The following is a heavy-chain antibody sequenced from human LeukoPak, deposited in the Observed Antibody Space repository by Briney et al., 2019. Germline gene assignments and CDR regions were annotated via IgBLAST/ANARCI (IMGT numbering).Heavy chain of an antibody. CDR3: ARDGRAVGHGYYYYYMDV. CDR2: ISSSSSTI. V-gene: IGHV3-48*01. CDR1: GFTFSSYS. D-gene: IGHD4-23*01. J-gene: IGHJ6*03. Sequence: GGSLRLSCAASGFTFSSYSMNWVRQAPGKGLEWVSYISSSSSTIYYADSVKGRFTISRDNAKNSLYLQMNSLRAEDTAVYYCARDGRAVGHGYYYYYMDVWGKGTTVTVSS.